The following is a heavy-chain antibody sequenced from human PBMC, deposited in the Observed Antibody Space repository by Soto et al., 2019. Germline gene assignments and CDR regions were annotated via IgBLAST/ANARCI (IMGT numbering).Heavy chain of an antibody. CDR3: ARRSWLDY. CDR2: ISESGDHT. Sequence: EVQLLESGGGLVQPGGPLRPPCVPPGFTLSDFPMTWVRQAPGKGLEWLSHISESGDHTYHVDSVKGRFTTSRDNSKNTLYLQMNSLRADDTALYYCARRSWLDYWGQGNLVTVSS. D-gene: IGHD5-12*01. J-gene: IGHJ4*02. CDR1: GFTLSDFP. V-gene: IGHV3-23*01.